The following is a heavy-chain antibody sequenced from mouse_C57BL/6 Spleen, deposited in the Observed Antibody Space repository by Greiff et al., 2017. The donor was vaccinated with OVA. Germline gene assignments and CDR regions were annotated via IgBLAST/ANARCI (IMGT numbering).Heavy chain of an antibody. J-gene: IGHJ2*01. D-gene: IGHD3-1*01. CDR1: GFTFSSYA. CDR3: ARDERARDGGYFDY. V-gene: IGHV5-4*01. Sequence: EVQLQQSGGGLVKPGGSLKLSCAASGFTFSSYAMSWVRQTPEKRLEWVATISDGGSYTYYPDNVKGRFTISRDNAKNNLYLQMSHLKSEDTAMYYCARDERARDGGYFDYWGQGTTLTVSS. CDR2: ISDGGSYT.